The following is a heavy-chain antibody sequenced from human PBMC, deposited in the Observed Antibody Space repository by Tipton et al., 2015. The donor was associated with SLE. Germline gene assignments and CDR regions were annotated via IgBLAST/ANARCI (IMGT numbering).Heavy chain of an antibody. D-gene: IGHD1-26*01. Sequence: SLRLSCAASGFTFSSYSMNWVRQAPGKGLEWVSSISSSSSYTYYADSVKGRFTISRDNAKNSLSLQMNSLRAEDTAVYYCARAGREWELSAWYFDLWGRGTLVTVSS. J-gene: IGHJ2*01. CDR3: ARAGREWELSAWYFDL. V-gene: IGHV3-21*01. CDR1: GFTFSSYS. CDR2: ISSSSSYT.